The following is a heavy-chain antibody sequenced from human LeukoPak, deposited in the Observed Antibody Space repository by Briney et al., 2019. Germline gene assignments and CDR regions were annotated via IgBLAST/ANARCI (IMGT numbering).Heavy chain of an antibody. J-gene: IGHJ4*02. D-gene: IGHD3-9*01. CDR1: GFTFSTYG. CDR2: IGSDGKTT. Sequence: PGGSLRLSCAASGFTFSTYGTHWVRQAPGKGLEWVAVIGSDGKTTYYADSVKGRFTISRDNSKNTLYLQMNSLRAEDTAVYYCAGLILTGYMTDYWGQGTLVTVSS. V-gene: IGHV3-30*03. CDR3: AGLILTGYMTDY.